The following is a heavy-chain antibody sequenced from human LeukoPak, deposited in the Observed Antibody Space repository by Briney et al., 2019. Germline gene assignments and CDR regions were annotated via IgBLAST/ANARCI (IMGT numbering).Heavy chain of an antibody. J-gene: IGHJ4*02. CDR2: IGSAGTTI. Sequence: GGSLRLSCEASGFSFSDSFMTWIRRAPEEGLQFVASIGSAGTTIYYGDSAKGRFTISRDNAKNSLYLQFNSLRAEDTAIYYCVRDSGYSDGLTYWGQGTLVTVSS. CDR3: VRDSGYSDGLTY. CDR1: GFSFSDSF. V-gene: IGHV3-11*01. D-gene: IGHD5-24*01.